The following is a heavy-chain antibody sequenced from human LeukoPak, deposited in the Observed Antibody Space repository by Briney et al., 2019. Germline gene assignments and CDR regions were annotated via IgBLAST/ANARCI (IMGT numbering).Heavy chain of an antibody. J-gene: IGHJ6*02. CDR2: ISSSSSYI. CDR1: GFTFSSYS. D-gene: IGHD5-18*01. V-gene: IGHV3-21*01. CDR3: ARAHVDTAMAGDYYYYGMDV. Sequence: GGSLRLSCAASGFTFSSYSMNWVRQAPGKELEWVSSISSSSSYIYYADSVKGRFTISRDNAKNSLYLQMNSLRAEDTAVYYCARAHVDTAMAGDYYYYGMDVWGQGTTVTVSS.